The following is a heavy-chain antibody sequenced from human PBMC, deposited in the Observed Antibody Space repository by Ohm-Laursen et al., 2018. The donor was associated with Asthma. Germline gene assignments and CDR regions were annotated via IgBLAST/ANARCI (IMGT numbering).Heavy chain of an antibody. Sequence: SLRLSCAASGFTFSNYAMSWVRQAPGKGLEWVSDISGSDSSPWYADFVKGRFTISRDNSKNTLYLQMNSLRAEDTAVYYCAKGHLLDYVGYWGQGTLVTVSS. CDR1: GFTFSNYA. CDR2: ISGSDSSP. J-gene: IGHJ4*02. D-gene: IGHD2-21*01. V-gene: IGHV3-23*01. CDR3: AKGHLLDYVGY.